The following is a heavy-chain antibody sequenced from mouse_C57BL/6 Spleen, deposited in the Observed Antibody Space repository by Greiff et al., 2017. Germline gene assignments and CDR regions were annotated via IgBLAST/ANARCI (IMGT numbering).Heavy chain of an antibody. CDR3: ARSVYDGPDY. V-gene: IGHV7-3*01. J-gene: IGHJ2*01. CDR1: GFTFTDYY. D-gene: IGHD2-3*01. CDR2: IRNKANGYTT. Sequence: EVKLMESGGGLVQPGGSLSLSCAASGFTFTDYYMSWVRQPPGKALEWLGFIRNKANGYTTEYSASVKGRFTISRDNSQSILYLQMNALRAEDSATYYCARSVYDGPDYWGQGTTLTVSS.